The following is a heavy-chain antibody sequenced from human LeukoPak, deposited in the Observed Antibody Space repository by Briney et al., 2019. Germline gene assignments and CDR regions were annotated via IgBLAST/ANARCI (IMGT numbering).Heavy chain of an antibody. D-gene: IGHD3-22*01. CDR2: INPTGTTT. Sequence: APVKVSCKASGYTFTSYYIFWVRQAPGQGLEWVGLINPTGTTTLYAQKFQGRVTMTRDMSTSTVYMELSSLRSEDTAVYYCAREVGDSSGYPDYWGQGTLVTVSS. V-gene: IGHV1-46*01. CDR1: GYTFTSYY. J-gene: IGHJ4*02. CDR3: AREVGDSSGYPDY.